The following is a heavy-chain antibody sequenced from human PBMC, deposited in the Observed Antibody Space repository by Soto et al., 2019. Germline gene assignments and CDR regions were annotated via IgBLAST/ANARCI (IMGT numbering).Heavy chain of an antibody. V-gene: IGHV4-4*02. Sequence: QVQLQESGPGLVQPSGTLSLTCAVSGGSITGSHWWNWVRQPPGKGLEWIGEVYHSGTTNFNPSLNSRVTISVVKSHDQLSLNLSSVTAADTAVYYCVRDAPFPSVGDTKSWYFDLWGRGALVIVSS. J-gene: IGHJ2*01. D-gene: IGHD1-26*01. CDR1: GGSITGSHW. CDR3: VRDAPFPSVGDTKSWYFDL. CDR2: VYHSGTT.